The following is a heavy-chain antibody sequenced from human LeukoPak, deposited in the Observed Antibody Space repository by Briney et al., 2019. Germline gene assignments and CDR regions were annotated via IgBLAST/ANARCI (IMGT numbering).Heavy chain of an antibody. J-gene: IGHJ6*03. Sequence: SETLSLTCTVSGGSISSYYWSWIRQPPGKGLEWIGYIYYSGSTNYNPSLKSRVTISVDTSKNQFSLKLSSVTAADTAVYYCARGSPDAYYDFWSGYHYYYYYYMDVWGKGTTDTVSS. V-gene: IGHV4-59*01. D-gene: IGHD3-3*01. CDR3: ARGSPDAYYDFWSGYHYYYYYYMDV. CDR1: GGSISSYY. CDR2: IYYSGST.